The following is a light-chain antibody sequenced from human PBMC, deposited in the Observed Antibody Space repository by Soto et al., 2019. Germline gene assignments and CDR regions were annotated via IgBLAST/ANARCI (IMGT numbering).Light chain of an antibody. CDR1: QSISQW. V-gene: IGKV1-5*01. Sequence: DIQMTQSPPNLAASVGDSFAVTCRASQSISQWLAWYQQKPGKAPKFLIYDASSLESGVPSRFSGSGSGTELTLTISSLQTDDFATYYCQQYDSVLGTFGPGTQVDI. J-gene: IGKJ1*01. CDR3: QQYDSVLGT. CDR2: DAS.